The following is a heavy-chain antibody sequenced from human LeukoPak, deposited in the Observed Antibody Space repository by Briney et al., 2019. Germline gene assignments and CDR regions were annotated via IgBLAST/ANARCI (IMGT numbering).Heavy chain of an antibody. V-gene: IGHV3-7*01. Sequence: GGSLRLSCAASGFTLSNHWMIWVRQAPGKGLECVANIKQDGTEKYYLDSVKGRFTISRDNAKNSLYLQMNSLRVEDTAVYYCARVRTAATIRDGFDIWGQGTMVTVSS. CDR2: IKQDGTEK. J-gene: IGHJ3*02. CDR1: GFTLSNHW. D-gene: IGHD5-12*01. CDR3: ARVRTAATIRDGFDI.